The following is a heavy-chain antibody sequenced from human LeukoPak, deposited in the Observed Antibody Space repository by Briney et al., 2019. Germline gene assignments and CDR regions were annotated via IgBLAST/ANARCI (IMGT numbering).Heavy chain of an antibody. D-gene: IGHD2-2*01. CDR3: ARTYCSSTSCYWADY. Sequence: ASVKASCKASGYTFTSYGISWVRQAPGQGLEWMGWISAYNGNTNYAQKLQGRVTMTTDTSTSTAYMELRSLRSDDTAVYYCARTYCSSTSCYWADYWGQGTLVTVSS. CDR1: GYTFTSYG. CDR2: ISAYNGNT. V-gene: IGHV1-18*04. J-gene: IGHJ4*02.